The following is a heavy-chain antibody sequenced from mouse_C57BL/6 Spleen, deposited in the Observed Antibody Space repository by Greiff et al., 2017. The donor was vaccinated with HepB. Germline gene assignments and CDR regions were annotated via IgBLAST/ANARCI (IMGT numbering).Heavy chain of an antibody. CDR3: ARHEGRFTTVVDYAMDY. Sequence: VQLQQSGAELVKPGASVKLSCKASGYTFTEYPIHWVKQRSGQGLEWIGWFYPGSGSIKYNEKFKDKATLTADKSSSTVYMELSRLTSEDSAVYFCARHEGRFTTVVDYAMDYWGQGTSVTVSS. CDR2: FYPGSGSI. D-gene: IGHD1-1*01. V-gene: IGHV1-62-2*01. J-gene: IGHJ4*01. CDR1: GYTFTEYP.